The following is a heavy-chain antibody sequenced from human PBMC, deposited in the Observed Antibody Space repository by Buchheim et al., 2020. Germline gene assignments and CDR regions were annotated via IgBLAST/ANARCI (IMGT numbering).Heavy chain of an antibody. D-gene: IGHD6-19*01. J-gene: IGHJ6*02. CDR2: INPNSGGT. V-gene: IGHV1-2*04. CDR1: GYTFTGYY. Sequence: QVQLVQSGAEVKKPGASVKVSCKASGYTFTGYYMHWVRQAPGQGLEWMGWINPNSGGTNYAQKFQGWVTMTRDTSISTDYMEMSRLRSDDTAVYYCAREKAGYSSGWYGDYYYGMDVWGQGTT. CDR3: AREKAGYSSGWYGDYYYGMDV.